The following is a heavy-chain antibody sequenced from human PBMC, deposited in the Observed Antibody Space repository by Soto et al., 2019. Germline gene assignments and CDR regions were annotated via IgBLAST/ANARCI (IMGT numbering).Heavy chain of an antibody. CDR2: IRSKGHNYAT. V-gene: IGHV3-73*01. CDR3: TRDLFSYDYSGILWFDP. Sequence: GGSLRLSCAASGFAFSGSAMYWVRQASGKGPEWVGRIRSKGHNYATEYAASVKGRFTISRDDSKNTAYLQMNSLQTEDTAVYYCTRDLFSYDYSGILWFDPWGQGTLVTVSS. D-gene: IGHD3-16*01. CDR1: GFAFSGSA. J-gene: IGHJ5*02.